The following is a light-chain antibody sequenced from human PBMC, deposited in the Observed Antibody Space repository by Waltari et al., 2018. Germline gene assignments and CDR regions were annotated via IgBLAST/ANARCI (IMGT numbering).Light chain of an antibody. CDR3: SSYTRTTTLYV. Sequence: QSALPQPASVSGSPGQSITISCPGTSRDVCSYNYASLYQQHPGKAPKPLIFEVTDRPAGGSNRFSGSKSGNTASLTISGLQAEDEADYYCSSYTRTTTLYVFGTGTKVTVL. CDR2: EVT. J-gene: IGLJ1*01. V-gene: IGLV2-14*03. CDR1: SRDVCSYNY.